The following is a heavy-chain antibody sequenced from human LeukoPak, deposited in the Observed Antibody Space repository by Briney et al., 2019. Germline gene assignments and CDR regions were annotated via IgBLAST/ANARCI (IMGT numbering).Heavy chain of an antibody. D-gene: IGHD2-2*01. CDR3: ASLLGYCSSTSCPSYYYYGMDV. J-gene: IGHJ6*02. CDR1: GFTFSSYG. Sequence: PGGSLRLSCAASGFTFSSYGMHWVRQAPGKGLEWVAVIWYDGSNKYYADSVKGRFTISRDNSKSTLYLQMNSLRAEDTAVYYCASLLGYCSSTSCPSYYYYGMDVWGQGTTVTVSS. CDR2: IWYDGSNK. V-gene: IGHV3-33*01.